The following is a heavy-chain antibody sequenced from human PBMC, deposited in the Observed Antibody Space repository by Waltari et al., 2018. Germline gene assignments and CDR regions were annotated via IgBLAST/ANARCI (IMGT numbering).Heavy chain of an antibody. CDR1: GYTFTSYD. V-gene: IGHV1-8*01. J-gene: IGHJ4*02. CDR3: ARGLQTSYYDFWSGYFFDY. D-gene: IGHD3-3*01. CDR2: MNPNRGNT. Sequence: QVQLVQSGAEVKKPGASVKVSCKASGYTFTSYDINWVRQATGQGLEWMGWMNPNRGNTGYAQKFQGRVTMTRNTSISTAYMELSSLRSEDTAVYYCARGLQTSYYDFWSGYFFDYWGQGTLVTVSS.